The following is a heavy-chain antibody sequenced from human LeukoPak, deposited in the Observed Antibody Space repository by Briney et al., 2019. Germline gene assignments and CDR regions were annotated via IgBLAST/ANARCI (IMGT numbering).Heavy chain of an antibody. V-gene: IGHV4-59*01. CDR1: GGSISSYY. CDR2: IYYSGST. D-gene: IGHD2-2*01. Sequence: SETLSLTCTVSGGSISSYYWSWIRQPPGKGLEWIGYIYYSGSTNYNPSLKSRVTISVDTSKNQFSLKLNSVTAADTAVYYCARVRQLYCSSTSCYFDYWGQGTLVTVSS. CDR3: ARVRQLYCSSTSCYFDY. J-gene: IGHJ4*02.